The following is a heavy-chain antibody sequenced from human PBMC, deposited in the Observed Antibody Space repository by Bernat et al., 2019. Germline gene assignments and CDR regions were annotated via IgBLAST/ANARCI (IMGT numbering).Heavy chain of an antibody. J-gene: IGHJ4*02. V-gene: IGHV1-69*04. D-gene: IGHD1-26*01. CDR1: GGTFSSYA. CDR2: IIPILGIA. CDR3: ARDLRWELLDY. Sequence: QVQLVQSGGEVKKPGASVKVSCKASGGTFSSYAISWVRQAPGQGLEWMGRIIPILGIANYAQKFQGRVTITADKSTSTAYMELSSLRSEDTAVYYCARDLRWELLDYWGQGTLVTVSS.